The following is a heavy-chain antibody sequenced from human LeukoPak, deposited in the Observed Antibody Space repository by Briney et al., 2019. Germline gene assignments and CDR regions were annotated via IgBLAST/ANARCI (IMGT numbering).Heavy chain of an antibody. CDR1: GGSIISNRHY. CDR3: ARVALITIHENDAFDI. J-gene: IGHJ3*02. V-gene: IGHV4-61*09. D-gene: IGHD3-3*01. Sequence: SQTLSLTCTVSGGSIISNRHYWSWIRQPAGKGLEWIGHIYSSGNTKYNPSLKSRLTMSIDLSKNQFSLILTSVTAADTAVYYCARVALITIHENDAFDIWGQGTVVTVSS. CDR2: IYSSGNT.